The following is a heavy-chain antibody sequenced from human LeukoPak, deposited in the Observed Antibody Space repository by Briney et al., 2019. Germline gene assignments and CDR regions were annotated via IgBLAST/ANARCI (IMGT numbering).Heavy chain of an antibody. V-gene: IGHV3-30*18. D-gene: IGHD2-8*01. CDR2: ISYDGGNK. CDR3: AKAQTIERLYCTNGVCSDAFDI. CDR1: GFTFSIYG. Sequence: GRSLRLSCAASGFTFSIYGMHWVRQAPGKGLEWVAVISYDGGNKYYADSVKGRFTISRDNSKNTLYLQMNSLRAEDTALYYCAKAQTIERLYCTNGVCSDAFDIWGQGTMVTVSS. J-gene: IGHJ3*02.